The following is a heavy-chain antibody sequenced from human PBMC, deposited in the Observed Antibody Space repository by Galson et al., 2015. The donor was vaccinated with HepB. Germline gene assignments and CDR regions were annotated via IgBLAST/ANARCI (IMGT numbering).Heavy chain of an antibody. V-gene: IGHV1-18*04. CDR3: ARAQLGYCSGGSCYVGMDV. D-gene: IGHD2-15*01. CDR1: GYTFTSYG. Sequence: SVKVSCKASGYTFTSYGISWVRQAPGQGLEWMGWISAYNGNTNYAQKLQGRVTMTTDTSTSTAYMELRSLRSDDTAVYYCARAQLGYCSGGSCYVGMDVWGQGTTVTVSS. CDR2: ISAYNGNT. J-gene: IGHJ6*02.